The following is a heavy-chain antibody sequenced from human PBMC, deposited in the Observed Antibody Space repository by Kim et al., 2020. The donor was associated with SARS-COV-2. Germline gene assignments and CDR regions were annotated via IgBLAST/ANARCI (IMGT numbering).Heavy chain of an antibody. CDR1: GDSITPYY. J-gene: IGHJ5*02. D-gene: IGHD3-10*01. V-gene: IGHV4-59*13. Sequence: SETLSLTCTVSGDSITPYYWNWIRQPPGKGLEWIGYVFYSGDTSYNPSLRGRVTLSVDTSNNQFSLRLNFVTAADTAVYYCARGGPGSGRLHWFDPWGQGTLVTVSS. CDR2: VFYSGDT. CDR3: ARGGPGSGRLHWFDP.